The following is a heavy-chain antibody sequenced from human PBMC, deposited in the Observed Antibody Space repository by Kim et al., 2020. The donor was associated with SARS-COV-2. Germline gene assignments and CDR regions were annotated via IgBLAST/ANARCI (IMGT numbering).Heavy chain of an antibody. D-gene: IGHD6-19*01. J-gene: IGHJ4*02. CDR3: ARILGSVAGEVDY. V-gene: IGHV2-70*01. Sequence: YSTSLKTRLTISKDTSKNQVVLTMTNMDPVDTATYYCARILGSVAGEVDYWGQGTLVTVSS.